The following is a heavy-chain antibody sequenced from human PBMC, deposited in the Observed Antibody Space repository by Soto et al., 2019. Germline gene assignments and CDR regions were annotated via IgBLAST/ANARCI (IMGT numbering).Heavy chain of an antibody. CDR2: MNPNSGNT. J-gene: IGHJ5*02. V-gene: IGHV1-8*01. CDR3: VRDRAVAGTNWFDL. Sequence: ASVKVSCKASGYTFTSYDINWVRQATGQGLEWMGWMNPNSGNTGYAQKFQGRVTVTRDTSISTAYTELSSLKSEDTAVYYCVRDRAVAGTNWFDLWGPGTLVTVSS. CDR1: GYTFTSYD. D-gene: IGHD6-19*01.